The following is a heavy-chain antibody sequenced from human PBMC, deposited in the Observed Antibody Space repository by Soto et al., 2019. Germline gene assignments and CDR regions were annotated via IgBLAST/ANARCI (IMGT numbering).Heavy chain of an antibody. CDR2: IIPTLGTP. V-gene: IGHV1-69*01. CDR3: ARAAFRSGYYGYYYGMDV. CDR1: GGTFSTHA. J-gene: IGHJ6*02. Sequence: QVQLVQSGAEVKKPGSSVKVSCKASGGTFSTHAISWVRQAPGQGLEWLGGIIPTLGTPNYAQKFQGRVTVTADEYTSTAYMELSRLTSEDTVVYYCARAAFRSGYYGYYYGMDVWGQGTAVNV. D-gene: IGHD3-3*01.